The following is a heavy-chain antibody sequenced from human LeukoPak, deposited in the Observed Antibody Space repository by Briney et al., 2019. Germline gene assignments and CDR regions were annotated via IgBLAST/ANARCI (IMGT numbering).Heavy chain of an antibody. D-gene: IGHD7-27*01. J-gene: IGHJ3*02. V-gene: IGHV3-23*01. CDR1: GFPLSSYA. Sequence: GGSLRLSCAAFGFPLSSYAMSWVRQAPGKGLEWVSATSSSDAGTYHADSVRGRFTISRDNSKNTLYLQMNSLRAEDTAVYYCAKQANWGWGSAFDIWGQGTMVTVSS. CDR3: AKQANWGWGSAFDI. CDR2: TSSSDAGT.